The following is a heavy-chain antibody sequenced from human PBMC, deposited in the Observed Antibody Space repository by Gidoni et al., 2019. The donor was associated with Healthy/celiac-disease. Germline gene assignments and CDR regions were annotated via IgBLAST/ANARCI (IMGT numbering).Heavy chain of an antibody. CDR1: GFTFSSYA. Sequence: QVQLVESGGGVVQPGRSLRLSCAASGFTFSSYAMHWVRQAPGKGLEWVAVISYDGSNKYYADSVKGRFTISRDNSKNTLYLQMNSLRAEDTAVYYCARDRGYCSSTSCRTYYYYYYGMDVWGQGTTVTVSS. J-gene: IGHJ6*02. CDR3: ARDRGYCSSTSCRTYYYYYYGMDV. V-gene: IGHV3-30*04. CDR2: ISYDGSNK. D-gene: IGHD2-2*01.